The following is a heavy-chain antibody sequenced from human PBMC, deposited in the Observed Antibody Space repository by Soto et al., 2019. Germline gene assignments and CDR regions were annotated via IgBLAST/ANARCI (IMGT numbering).Heavy chain of an antibody. V-gene: IGHV4-34*01. J-gene: IGHJ5*02. D-gene: IGHD3-22*01. Sequence: ETLSLTCAVYGGSFSGYYWSWIRQPPGKGLEWIGEINHSGSTNYSPSLKSRVTISVDTSKNQFSLKLSSVTAADTAVYYCASSSGSHPVTWGQGTLVTVSS. CDR3: ASSSGSHPVT. CDR2: INHSGST. CDR1: GGSFSGYY.